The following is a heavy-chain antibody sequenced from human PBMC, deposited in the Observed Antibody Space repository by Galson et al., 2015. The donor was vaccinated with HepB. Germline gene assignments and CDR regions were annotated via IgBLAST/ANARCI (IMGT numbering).Heavy chain of an antibody. D-gene: IGHD4-17*01. J-gene: IGHJ4*02. CDR1: GFALSTGGMC. Sequence: PALVKPTQTLTLTCTFSGFALSTGGMCVSWIRQPPGKALEWLARIDWDDDKYYSTSLKTRLTISKDTSKNQVVLTMTNMDPVDTATYYCARTPPGDYADNHFGHWGQVTLVPVSS. CDR3: ARTPPGDYADNHFGH. CDR2: IDWDDDK. V-gene: IGHV2-70*11.